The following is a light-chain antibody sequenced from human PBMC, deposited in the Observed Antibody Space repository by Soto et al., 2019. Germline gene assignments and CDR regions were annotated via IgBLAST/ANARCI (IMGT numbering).Light chain of an antibody. CDR2: RVS. J-gene: IGKJ5*01. V-gene: IGKV2-30*02. CDR3: MQGTHWPPIT. CDR1: QSIVHSGGYTY. Sequence: EVVLTQSPPSLPVPLGQPASISCRSGQSIVHSGGYTYLSWFHQMLGQSPRSLLYRVSNRDSGVPNRFSGSGSGTDFTLRISSVEAEDAGLFYCMQGTHWPPITFGQGTRLEIK.